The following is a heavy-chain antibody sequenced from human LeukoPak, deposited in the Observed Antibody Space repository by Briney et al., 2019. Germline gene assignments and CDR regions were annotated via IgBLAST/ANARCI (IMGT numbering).Heavy chain of an antibody. J-gene: IGHJ4*02. CDR2: IIPILGIA. CDR3: ARDPPGDSSGYHFDY. CDR1: GGTFSSYT. D-gene: IGHD3-22*01. V-gene: IGHV1-69*04. Sequence: GASVKVSCKASGGTFSSYTISWVRQAPGQGLEWMGRIIPILGIANYAQKFQGRVTITADKSTSTAYMELSSLRSEDTAVYYCARDPPGDSSGYHFDYWGQGTLVTVSS.